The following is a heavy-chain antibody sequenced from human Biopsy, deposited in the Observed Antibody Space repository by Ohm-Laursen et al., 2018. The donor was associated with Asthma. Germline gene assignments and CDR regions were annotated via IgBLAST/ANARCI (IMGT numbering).Heavy chain of an antibody. V-gene: IGHV1-24*01. CDR3: ASDFPKDYVRYNFQF. J-gene: IGHJ4*02. D-gene: IGHD4-17*01. CDR2: HDHEEGGT. CDR1: GYSLTDLS. Sequence: SVNVSCNISGYSLTDLSMHWVRQAPGQGLEWMGGHDHEEGGTVNARRFQGRVTMTEDTSTDTAYMELSSLSSDETAVSYCASDFPKDYVRYNFQFWGQGTLVTVSS.